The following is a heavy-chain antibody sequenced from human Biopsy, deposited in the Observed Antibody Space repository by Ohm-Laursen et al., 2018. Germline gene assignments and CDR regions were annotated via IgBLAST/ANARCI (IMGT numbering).Heavy chain of an antibody. J-gene: IGHJ4*02. CDR2: FAPENGKT. V-gene: IGHV1-24*01. CDR1: GYTLTELS. CDR3: AADINVWNVNY. D-gene: IGHD1-1*01. Sequence: EASVKVSCKVSGYTLTELSMHWVRQAPGKGLEWMGGFAPENGKTVYAQNFQARVSMTEDTSTDTAYMELRSLRSEDTAVYYCAADINVWNVNYWGQGTRVTVSS.